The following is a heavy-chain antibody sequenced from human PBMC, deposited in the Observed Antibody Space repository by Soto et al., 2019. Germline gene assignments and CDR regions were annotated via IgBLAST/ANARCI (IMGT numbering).Heavy chain of an antibody. CDR3: ARDFAYFDS. D-gene: IGHD3-3*01. Sequence: PSETLSLTCTVSGGSFKSGSYSWSWIRQPPGKGLEWIGYVYHTGRTSYNPSLKSRVSYQWTSKNQFSLNLDSVTAADTAVYFCARDFAYFDSWGQGTLVTVSS. J-gene: IGHJ4*02. V-gene: IGHV4-61*01. CDR2: VYHTGRT. CDR1: GGSFKSGSYS.